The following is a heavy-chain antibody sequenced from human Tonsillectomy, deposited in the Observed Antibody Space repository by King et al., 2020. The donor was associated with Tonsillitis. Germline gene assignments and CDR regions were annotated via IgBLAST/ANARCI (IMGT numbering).Heavy chain of an antibody. CDR2: ISSSYT. CDR1: GFTFSDYY. V-gene: IGHV3-11*05. Sequence: VQLVESGGGLVKPGGSLRLSCAASGFTFSDYYMSWIRQAPGKGLEWVSYISSSYTNYADSVKGRFTISRDNAKNSLYLQMNSLRAEDTAVYYCARDSDYYDSSEYLGMDVWAKGTTVTVSS. J-gene: IGHJ6*04. CDR3: ARDSDYYDSSEYLGMDV. D-gene: IGHD3-22*01.